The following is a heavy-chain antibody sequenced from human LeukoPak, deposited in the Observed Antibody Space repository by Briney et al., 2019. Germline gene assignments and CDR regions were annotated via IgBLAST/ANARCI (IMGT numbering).Heavy chain of an antibody. CDR2: ISTSSTYI. Sequence: GGSLRLSCAASGFTFSSYSMNWVRQAPGKGLEWVSSISTSSTYIFYADSVRGRFTISRDNAKNSLYLQMNSLRAEDTAVYYCARAAADAFDYWGQGTLVTVSS. CDR1: GFTFSSYS. D-gene: IGHD6-13*01. J-gene: IGHJ4*02. V-gene: IGHV3-21*01. CDR3: ARAAADAFDY.